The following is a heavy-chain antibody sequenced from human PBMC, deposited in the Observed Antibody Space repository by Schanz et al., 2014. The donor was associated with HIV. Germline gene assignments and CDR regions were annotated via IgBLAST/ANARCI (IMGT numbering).Heavy chain of an antibody. D-gene: IGHD3-10*01. J-gene: IGHJ4*02. CDR3: AKPVFFQFGDLFGSANYYDN. CDR1: GFNFSTHG. CDR2: ISFDGSKE. Sequence: QVQLVESGGGVVQPGRSLRLSCAASGFNFSTHGMNWVRQAPGKGLEWVTLISFDGSKEYYGDSVKGRFTVSRDNSKNTVYLQMNSLRPEDTAIYYCAKPVFFQFGDLFGSANYYDNWGQGVLVSVSS. V-gene: IGHV3-30*18.